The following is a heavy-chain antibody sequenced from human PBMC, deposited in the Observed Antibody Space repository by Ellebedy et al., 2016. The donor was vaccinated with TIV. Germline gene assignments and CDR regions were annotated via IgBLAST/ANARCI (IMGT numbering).Heavy chain of an antibody. CDR1: GGTFHSFT. V-gene: IGHV1-69*08. Sequence: AASVKVSCKASGGTFHSFTFSWVRQAPGQGLEWMGRIIPALDTDYYAQKFQDRVTITADKTTSTVYMELSSLRSEDTAVYYCASETYYDILTGYPHDNWGQGTLVTVSS. D-gene: IGHD3-9*01. CDR3: ASETYYDILTGYPHDN. J-gene: IGHJ4*02. CDR2: IIPALDTD.